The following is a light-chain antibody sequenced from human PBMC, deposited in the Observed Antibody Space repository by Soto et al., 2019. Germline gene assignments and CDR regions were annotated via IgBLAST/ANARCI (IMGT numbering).Light chain of an antibody. V-gene: IGKV1-39*01. J-gene: IGKJ2*01. CDR1: QSIGNY. Sequence: DLQMTQSPSSLSASVGDGVTITCRASQSIGNYLNWYQQKVGRAPELLIYAASSLQGGVPSRFSWSGSGTGFTLTISILKPEDFATYYCQQSFMTPRTFGQGTKLEIK. CDR2: AAS. CDR3: QQSFMTPRT.